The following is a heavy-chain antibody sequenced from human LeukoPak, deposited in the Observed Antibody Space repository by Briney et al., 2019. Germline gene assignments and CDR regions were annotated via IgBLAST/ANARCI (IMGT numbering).Heavy chain of an antibody. D-gene: IGHD3-16*01. CDR2: ISSSSSYI. V-gene: IGHV3-21*01. J-gene: IGHJ4*02. CDR3: ARGRGGYYFDY. CDR1: GFTFNTYS. Sequence: GESLRLSCAASGFTFNTYSINWVRQAPGKGLEWVSSISSSSSYIYYADSVKGRFTISRDNAKNSLYLQMNSLGAEDTAVYYCARGRGGYYFDYWGQGNLVTVSS.